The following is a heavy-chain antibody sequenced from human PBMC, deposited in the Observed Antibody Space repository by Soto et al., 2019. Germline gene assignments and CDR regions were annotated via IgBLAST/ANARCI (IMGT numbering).Heavy chain of an antibody. CDR1: GGSISGGSYY. CDR2: IYHSGST. D-gene: IGHD3-10*01. V-gene: IGHV4-61*01. Sequence: QVQLQESGPGLVKPSETLSLTCSVSGGSISGGSYYWSWIRRPPGKGLEWIGYIYHSGSTNYHPSLTSRISISLGTSRSQFSLIRRSVTAAHPAVYSCASSVSFGEAYSWRQGILVSVSS. J-gene: IGHJ4*02. CDR3: ASSVSFGEAYS.